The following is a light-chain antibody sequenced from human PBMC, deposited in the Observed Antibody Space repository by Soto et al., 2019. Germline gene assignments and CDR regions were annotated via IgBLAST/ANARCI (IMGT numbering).Light chain of an antibody. J-gene: IGLJ1*01. CDR3: KSYAGSNTYV. CDR2: EVA. Sequence: QSVLTQPPSAPGSPGQSVTISCTGAKNDIGVYDFVSWYQHHPGKAPRLIIYEVAQRPSGVPDRFSGSKSGNTASLTVSGLQAADEADYFCKSYAGSNTYVFGSGTKATVL. V-gene: IGLV2-8*01. CDR1: KNDIGVYDF.